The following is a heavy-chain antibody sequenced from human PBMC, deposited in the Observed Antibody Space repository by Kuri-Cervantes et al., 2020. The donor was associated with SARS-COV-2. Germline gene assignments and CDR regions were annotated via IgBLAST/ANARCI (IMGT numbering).Heavy chain of an antibody. CDR2: IYPGDSDT. V-gene: IGHV5-51*01. J-gene: IGHJ4*02. CDR1: GYSFTSYW. CDR3: ATVYCGDDCYHRGGFDY. Sequence: KVSCKGSGYSFTSYWIGWVRQMPGKGLEWMGIIYPGDSDTRYSPSFQGQVTISADKSISTAYLQWSSLKASDTAMYYCATVYCGDDCYHRGGFDYWGQGTLVTVSS. D-gene: IGHD2-21*02.